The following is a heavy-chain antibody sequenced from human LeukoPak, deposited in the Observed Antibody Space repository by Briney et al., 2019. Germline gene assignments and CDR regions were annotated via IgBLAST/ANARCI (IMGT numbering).Heavy chain of an antibody. CDR3: ASPPGELLGAFDI. J-gene: IGHJ3*02. V-gene: IGHV5-51*01. Sequence: GESLKISCKGSGYSFTSYWIGGVRQMPGKGLEWMGIIYPGDSDTRYSPSFQGQVTISADKSISTAYLQWSTLKASDTAMYYCASPPGELLGAFDIWGQGTMVTVSS. CDR2: IYPGDSDT. CDR1: GYSFTSYW. D-gene: IGHD1-26*01.